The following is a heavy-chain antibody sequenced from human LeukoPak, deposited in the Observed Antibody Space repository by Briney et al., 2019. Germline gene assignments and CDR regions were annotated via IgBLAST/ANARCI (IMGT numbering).Heavy chain of an antibody. CDR3: ARMEQWPPNGWFDP. CDR2: TYYRSQWYT. D-gene: IGHD1/OR15-1a*01. Sequence: SQTLSLTCAISGDSVSSNSAAWNWIRQSPSRGLEWLGRTYYRSQWYTDYAVSVKSRITINPDTSKNQFSLHLNSVTPEDTAVYYCARMEQWPPNGWFDPWGQGTRVTVSS. CDR1: GDSVSSNSAA. V-gene: IGHV6-1*01. J-gene: IGHJ5*02.